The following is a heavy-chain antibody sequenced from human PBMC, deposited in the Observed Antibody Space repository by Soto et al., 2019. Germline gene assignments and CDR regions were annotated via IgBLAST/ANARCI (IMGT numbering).Heavy chain of an antibody. CDR2: ISWNSGSI. V-gene: IGHV3-9*01. CDR1: GFTFDDYA. J-gene: IGHJ4*02. D-gene: IGHD1-26*01. Sequence: PGGSLRLSCAASGFTFDDYAMHWVRQAPGKGLEWVSGISWNSGSIGYADSVKGRFTISRDNAKNSLYLQMNSLRAEDTALYYCAKDSGSYYLDYWGQGTLVTVSS. CDR3: AKDSGSYYLDY.